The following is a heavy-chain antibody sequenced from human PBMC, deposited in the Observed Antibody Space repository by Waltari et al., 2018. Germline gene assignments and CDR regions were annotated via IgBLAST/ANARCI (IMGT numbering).Heavy chain of an antibody. CDR2: INPRGGST. D-gene: IGHD2-21*02. CDR3: ARDSGHIVVVTAPPDDAFDI. CDR1: GYTFTSYY. Sequence: QVQLVQSGAEVKKPGASVKVSCKASGYTFTSYYMHWVRQAPGHGLGWMGIINPRGGSTSYAQKFQGRVTMTRDTSTSTVYMELSSLRSEDTAVYYCARDSGHIVVVTAPPDDAFDIWGQGTMVTVSS. V-gene: IGHV1-46*01. J-gene: IGHJ3*02.